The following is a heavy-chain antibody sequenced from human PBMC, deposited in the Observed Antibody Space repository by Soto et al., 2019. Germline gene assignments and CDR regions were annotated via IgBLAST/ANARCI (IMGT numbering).Heavy chain of an antibody. CDR1: GYTFTSYA. J-gene: IGHJ4*02. V-gene: IGHV1-69*13. Sequence: SVKVSCKASGYTFTSYAMHWVRQAPGQRLEWMGGIIPIFGTANYAQKFQGRVTITADESTSTAYMELSSLRSEDTAVYYCARERGRTFDYWGQGTLVTVSS. CDR3: ARERGRTFDY. CDR2: IIPIFGTA.